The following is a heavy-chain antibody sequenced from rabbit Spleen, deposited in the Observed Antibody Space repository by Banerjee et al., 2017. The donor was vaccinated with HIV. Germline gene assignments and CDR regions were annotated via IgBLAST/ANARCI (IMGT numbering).Heavy chain of an antibody. Sequence: QSLEESGGDLVKPGASLTLTCTASGFSFNRNYDMCWVRQAPGKGLEWIACIYAGSSGSTHYASWVNSRFTISKTSNTVDLKMTSLTAADTATYFCARRGYNYGSAGYAYLGLWGPGTLVTVS. V-gene: IGHV1S40*01. CDR2: IYAGSSGST. D-gene: IGHD6-1*01. CDR1: GFSFNRNYD. CDR3: ARRGYNYGSAGYAYLGL. J-gene: IGHJ6*01.